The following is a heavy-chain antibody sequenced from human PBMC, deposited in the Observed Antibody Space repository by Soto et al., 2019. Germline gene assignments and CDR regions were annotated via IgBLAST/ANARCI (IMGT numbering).Heavy chain of an antibody. CDR3: AKGSRSGNSYGLHYFDY. Sequence: PGGSLRLSCAASGFTFSSYGMHWVRQAPGKGLEWVAVISYDGSNKYYADSVKGRFTISRDNSKNTLYLQMNSLRAEDTAVYYCAKGSRSGNSYGLHYFDYWGQGTRVTVSP. J-gene: IGHJ4*02. CDR2: ISYDGSNK. CDR1: GFTFSSYG. D-gene: IGHD5-18*01. V-gene: IGHV3-30*18.